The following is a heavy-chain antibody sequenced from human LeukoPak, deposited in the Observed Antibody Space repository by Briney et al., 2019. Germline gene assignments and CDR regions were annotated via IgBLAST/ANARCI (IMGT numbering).Heavy chain of an antibody. Sequence: SETLSLTCTVSAVSISSGNFYWSWIRQSAGKGLEWIGHVYSTGNTKHNPSLKSRVTISADTSKNQISLRLRSVTAADTAMFYCARDGDAVSAAIAGAFDLWGRGTMVTVSS. CDR2: VYSTGNT. CDR3: ARDGDAVSAAIAGAFDL. V-gene: IGHV4-61*09. CDR1: AVSISSGNFY. D-gene: IGHD2-2*01. J-gene: IGHJ3*01.